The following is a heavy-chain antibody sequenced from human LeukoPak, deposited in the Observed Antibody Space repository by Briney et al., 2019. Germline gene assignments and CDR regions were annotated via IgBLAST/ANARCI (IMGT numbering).Heavy chain of an antibody. CDR1: GYTLTELS. CDR2: FDPEDGET. J-gene: IGHJ5*02. D-gene: IGHD4-11*01. CDR3: APNSDYSNRFDP. V-gene: IGHV1-24*01. Sequence: ASVKVSCKVSGYTLTELSMHWVRQAPGKGLEWMGGFDPEDGETIYAQKFQGRVTMTEDTSTDTAYMELSSLRSEDTAAYYCAPNSDYSNRFDPWGQGTLVTVSS.